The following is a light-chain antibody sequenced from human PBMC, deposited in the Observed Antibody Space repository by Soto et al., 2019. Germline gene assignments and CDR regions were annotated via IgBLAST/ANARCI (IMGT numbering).Light chain of an antibody. J-gene: IGLJ2*01. CDR1: SSDVGATDY. CDR2: EVN. CDR3: IYHAGAIKV. V-gene: IGLV2-8*01. Sequence: QSALTQPPSASGSPGQSVALSCTGTSSDVGATDYVSWYQQHSGKAPRLLLYEVNKRPSGVPDRFSGSESGNTASLTVSALQADAEDDYYCIYHAGAIKVLGAGTKLTVL.